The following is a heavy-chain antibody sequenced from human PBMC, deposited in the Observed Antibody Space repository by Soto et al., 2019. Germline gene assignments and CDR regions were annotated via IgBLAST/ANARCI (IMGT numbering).Heavy chain of an antibody. J-gene: IGHJ5*02. Sequence: EVQLMESGGDLVQPGGSLRLSCAASGFAFSNHAMIWVRQAPGPGLEWVSAISNTGRSTFYADYVKGRFTVSRDNLRDQLYLPMTSLREQGTAVYFCARWTIVRGAAWEESVINNGVDAWGQGTRVSVSS. CDR3: ARWTIVRGAAWEESVINNGVDA. CDR1: GFAFSNHA. D-gene: IGHD3-10*01. CDR2: ISNTGRST. V-gene: IGHV3-23*05.